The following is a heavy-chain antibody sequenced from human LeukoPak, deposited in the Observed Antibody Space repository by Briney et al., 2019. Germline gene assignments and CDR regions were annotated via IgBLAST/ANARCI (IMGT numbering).Heavy chain of an antibody. V-gene: IGHV3-7*01. J-gene: IGHJ6*03. Sequence: GGSLRLSCAASGFTFSSYWMSWVRQAPGKGLEWVANIKQDGSEKYSVDSVKGRFTISRENAKNSLYLQMNSLRAEDTAVYYCARETARSGAYYYYYYMDVWGKGTTVTVSS. D-gene: IGHD3-10*01. CDR3: ARETARSGAYYYYYYMDV. CDR2: IKQDGSEK. CDR1: GFTFSSYW.